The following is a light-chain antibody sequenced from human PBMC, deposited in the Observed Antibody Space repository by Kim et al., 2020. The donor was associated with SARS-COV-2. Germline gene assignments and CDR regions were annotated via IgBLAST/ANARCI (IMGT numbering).Light chain of an antibody. J-gene: IGKJ1*01. V-gene: IGKV3-20*01. Sequence: SPGERAPLSCRASQSVSYNYLAWYQQKPGQARRLLIYTAARRATGIPDRFSGSGSGTDFTLTISRLEPEDFAVYYCHQSASSPRTFGQGTKVEIK. CDR1: QSVSYNY. CDR3: HQSASSPRT. CDR2: TAA.